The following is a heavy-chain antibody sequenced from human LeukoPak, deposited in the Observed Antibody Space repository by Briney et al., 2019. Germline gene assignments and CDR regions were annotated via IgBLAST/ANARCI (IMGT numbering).Heavy chain of an antibody. V-gene: IGHV3-66*01. D-gene: IGHD3-10*01. CDR1: GFTVSSNY. Sequence: AGGSLRLSCAASGFTVSSNYMSWVRQAPGKGLEWVSVIYSGGSTYYADSVKGRFTISRDNSKNTLYLQMNSLRAEDTAVYYCARSGAPHAFDIWGQGTMVTVSS. J-gene: IGHJ3*02. CDR2: IYSGGST. CDR3: ARSGAPHAFDI.